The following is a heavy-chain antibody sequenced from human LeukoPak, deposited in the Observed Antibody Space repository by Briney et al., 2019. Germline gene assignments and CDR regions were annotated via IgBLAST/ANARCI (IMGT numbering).Heavy chain of an antibody. CDR3: ARDIAGYSGYDYPGLDYYYYYMDV. J-gene: IGHJ6*03. V-gene: IGHV1-46*01. CDR2: INPSGGST. CDR1: GYTFTSYY. D-gene: IGHD5-12*01. Sequence: ASVKVSCKASGYTFTSYYMHWVRQAPGQGLEWMGIINPSGGSTSYAQKFQGRVTMTRDMSTSTVYMELSSLRSEDTAVYYCARDIAGYSGYDYPGLDYYYYYMDVWGKGTTVTVSS.